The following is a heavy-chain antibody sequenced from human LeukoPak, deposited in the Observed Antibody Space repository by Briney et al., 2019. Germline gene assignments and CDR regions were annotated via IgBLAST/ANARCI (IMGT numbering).Heavy chain of an antibody. Sequence: GASVKVSCKASGYTFTSYGINWVRQAPGQGLEWMGWISGYNGDTNYAQKLQGRVTMTTDTSTSTAYMELRSLRSDDTAVYYCARFVVVPAAIPYYYYGMDVWGQGTTVTVSS. CDR3: ARFVVVPAAIPYYYYGMDV. D-gene: IGHD2-2*01. CDR2: ISGYNGDT. CDR1: GYTFTSYG. J-gene: IGHJ6*02. V-gene: IGHV1-18*01.